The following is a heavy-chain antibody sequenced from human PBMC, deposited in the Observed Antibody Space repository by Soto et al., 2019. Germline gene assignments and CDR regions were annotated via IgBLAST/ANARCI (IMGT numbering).Heavy chain of an antibody. Sequence: QVQLVXSGGGXVQPGXSLXLSCAASGFTFSSYGMHWVRQAPGKGLEWVAVISNDGSSVYYADSVKGRFTISRDNSKSTLYLQMSSLRAEDTAVYYCAKVSNQQYYNYGMDVWGQGTTVTVSS. V-gene: IGHV3-30*18. CDR1: GFTFSSYG. CDR2: ISNDGSSV. J-gene: IGHJ6*02. D-gene: IGHD2-2*01. CDR3: AKVSNQQYYNYGMDV.